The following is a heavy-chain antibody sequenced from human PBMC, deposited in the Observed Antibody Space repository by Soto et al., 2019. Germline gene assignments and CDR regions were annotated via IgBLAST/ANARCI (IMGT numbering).Heavy chain of an antibody. CDR3: ARGRFRRTWFDP. V-gene: IGHV1-8*01. J-gene: IGHJ5*02. D-gene: IGHD3-16*01. CDR1: GYTFTNYD. CDR2: RTPDSGNT. Sequence: QVQLVQSGAEVKKPGASVKVSCKASGYTFTNYDIHWVRQATGQGLEWMGWRTPDSGNTGQSKEFQGRGTMTRDTSISTADMEMSSLRFEDPAVYYCARGRFRRTWFDPWGQGTLVTVSS.